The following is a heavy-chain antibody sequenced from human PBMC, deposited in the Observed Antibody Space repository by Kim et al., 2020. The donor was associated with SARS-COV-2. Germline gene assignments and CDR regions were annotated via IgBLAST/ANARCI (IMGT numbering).Heavy chain of an antibody. V-gene: IGHV3-30*02. D-gene: IGHD3-10*01. Sequence: RFTISRDNSKNTLYLQMNSLRAEDTAVYYCAKSNLNYYGSGSYYNPLHYWGQGTLVTVSS. CDR3: AKSNLNYYGSGSYYNPLHY. J-gene: IGHJ4*02.